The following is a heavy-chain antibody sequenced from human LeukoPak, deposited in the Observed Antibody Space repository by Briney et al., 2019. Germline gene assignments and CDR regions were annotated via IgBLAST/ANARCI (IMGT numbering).Heavy chain of an antibody. CDR3: AREMGPRGQYYFDY. V-gene: IGHV3-48*01. J-gene: IGHJ4*02. CDR2: ISSSSSTI. D-gene: IGHD2-8*01. Sequence: GGSLRLSCAASGFTFSSYSMNWVRQAPWKGLEWVSYISSSSSTIYYADSVKGRFTISRDNAKNSLYLQMNSLRAEDTAVYYCAREMGPRGQYYFDYWGQGIRVTVSS. CDR1: GFTFSSYS.